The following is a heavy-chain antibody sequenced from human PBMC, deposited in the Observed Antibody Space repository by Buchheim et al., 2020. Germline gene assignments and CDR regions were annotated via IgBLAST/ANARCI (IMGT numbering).Heavy chain of an antibody. Sequence: EVQLVQSGAEVKKPGESLRISCKGSGYSFTSYWISWVRQMPGKGVEWMGRIDPSDSYTNYSPSFQGHVTIPADKSIITAHPQWSSLKASDTAMYYCEVAGIGRSLSYWGQGTL. J-gene: IGHJ4*02. D-gene: IGHD6-19*01. V-gene: IGHV5-10-1*01. CDR1: GYSFTSYW. CDR3: EVAGIGRSLSY. CDR2: IDPSDSYT.